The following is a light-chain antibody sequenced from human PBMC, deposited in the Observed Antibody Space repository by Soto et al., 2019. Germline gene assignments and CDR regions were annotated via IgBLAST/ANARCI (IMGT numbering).Light chain of an antibody. CDR2: SAS. V-gene: IGKV3-15*01. Sequence: EIVMTQSPAALSLSPGERATLSCRASQSVGTNLAWYQQKPGQAPRPLIDSASARATDVPARCSGRGSGTDFTDNISSRQSEVFVFYYSQQYRDWAPITFGGGTEVEIK. CDR1: QSVGTN. CDR3: QQYRDWAPIT. J-gene: IGKJ4*01.